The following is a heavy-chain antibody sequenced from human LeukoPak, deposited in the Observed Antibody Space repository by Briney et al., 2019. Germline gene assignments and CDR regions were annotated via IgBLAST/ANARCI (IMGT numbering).Heavy chain of an antibody. CDR2: IWYDGSNK. Sequence: GGSLRLSCAASGFTFSSYGMHWVRQAPGKGLEWVAVIWYDGSNKYYADSVKGRFTISRDNSKNTLYLQMNSLRAEDTAVYYCARDPGDTGVDYWGQGTLDTVSS. CDR1: GFTFSSYG. D-gene: IGHD5-18*01. J-gene: IGHJ4*02. V-gene: IGHV3-33*01. CDR3: ARDPGDTGVDY.